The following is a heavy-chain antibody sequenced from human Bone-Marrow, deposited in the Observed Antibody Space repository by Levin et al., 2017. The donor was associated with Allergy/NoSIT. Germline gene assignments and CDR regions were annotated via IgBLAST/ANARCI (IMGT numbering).Heavy chain of an antibody. CDR2: ISGRGDST. J-gene: IGHJ6*02. CDR3: AKIIASGFDYYNFYAMNV. CDR1: GFKFSSYA. D-gene: IGHD3-16*02. Sequence: GGSLRLSCAASGFKFSSYAMTWVRQAPGKGLDWVSAISGRGDSTYYAESVRGRFTISRDNSTETLDLQMDRLTVEDTAIYYCAKIIASGFDYYNFYAMNVWGQGTTVTVSS. V-gene: IGHV3-23*01.